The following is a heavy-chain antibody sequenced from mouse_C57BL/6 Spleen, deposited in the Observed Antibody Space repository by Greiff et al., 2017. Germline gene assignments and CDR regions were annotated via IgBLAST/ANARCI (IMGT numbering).Heavy chain of an antibody. CDR1: GYTFTSYW. J-gene: IGHJ3*01. CDR2: IHPNSGST. V-gene: IGHV1-64*01. D-gene: IGHD2-4*01. Sequence: QVQLQQSGAELVKPGASVKLSCKASGYTFTSYWMHWVKQRPGQGLEWIGMIHPNSGSTNYNEKFKSKATLTVDKSSSTAYMQLSSLTSEDSAVYYCAREAVYYDYGAWFAYWGQGTLVTVSA. CDR3: AREAVYYDYGAWFAY.